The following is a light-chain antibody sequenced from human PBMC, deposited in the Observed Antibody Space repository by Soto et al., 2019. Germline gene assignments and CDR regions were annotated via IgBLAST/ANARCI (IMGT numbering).Light chain of an antibody. J-gene: IGKJ4*01. CDR1: QSVSSY. CDR2: DAS. V-gene: IGKV3-11*01. CDR3: QQRSNWPPNLT. Sequence: EIVLTQSPATLSLSPGERASLSCRASQSVSSYLAWYQQKPGQAPRLLIYDASNRATGIPARFSGSGSGTDFTLTISSLEPEDIAVYYCQQRSNWPPNLTFGGGTKVDIK.